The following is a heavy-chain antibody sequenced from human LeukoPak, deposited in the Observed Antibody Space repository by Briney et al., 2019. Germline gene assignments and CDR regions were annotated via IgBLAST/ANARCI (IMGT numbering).Heavy chain of an antibody. CDR3: ARNTSDSGTSYFGY. D-gene: IGHD1-26*01. J-gene: IGHJ4*02. CDR2: IYYSGST. CDR1: GGSISSGTYY. V-gene: IGHV4-39*01. Sequence: SETLSLTCTVSGGSISSGTYYWGWVRQPPGKGLEWIGSIYYSGSTSYNPSLKSRVTISVDTSKNQFSLKLDSVTAADTAVYYCARNTSDSGTSYFGYWGQGTLVTVSS.